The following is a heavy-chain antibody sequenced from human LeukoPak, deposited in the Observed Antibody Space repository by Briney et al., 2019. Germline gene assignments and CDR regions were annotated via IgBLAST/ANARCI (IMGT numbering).Heavy chain of an antibody. CDR3: ARDSPYYFDSSGDYVSDY. CDR2: INSASNFI. D-gene: IGHD3-22*01. Sequence: GGSLRLSCAASGFTFRTFTMHWVRQAPGKGLEWVSSINSASNFIYYADSVMGRLTISRDNAKNSLYLQMSSLKVEDTAVYYCARDSPYYFDSSGDYVSDYWGQGALVTVSS. J-gene: IGHJ4*02. CDR1: GFTFRTFT. V-gene: IGHV3-21*01.